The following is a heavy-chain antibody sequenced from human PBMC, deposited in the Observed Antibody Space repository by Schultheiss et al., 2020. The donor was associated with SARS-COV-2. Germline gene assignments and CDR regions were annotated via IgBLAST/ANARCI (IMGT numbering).Heavy chain of an antibody. D-gene: IGHD3-22*01. CDR3: ARVPYYYDSSGYIDY. J-gene: IGHJ4*02. CDR1: GYSISSGYY. Sequence: SETLSLTCAVSGYSISSGYYWGWIRQPPGKGLEWIGRIYHSGSTYYNPSLKSRVTISVDTSKNQFSLKLSSVTAADTAVYYCARVPYYYDSSGYIDYWGQGTLVTVSS. V-gene: IGHV4-38-2*01. CDR2: IYHSGST.